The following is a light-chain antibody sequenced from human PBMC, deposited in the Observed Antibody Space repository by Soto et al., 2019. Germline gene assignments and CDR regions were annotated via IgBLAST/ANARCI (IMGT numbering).Light chain of an antibody. CDR1: QSVTSSF. CDR2: GAS. V-gene: IGKV3-20*01. CDR3: QQYGTSPQT. Sequence: EIVLTQSPGTLSLSPGERATLSCRASQSVTSSFLAWYQQKPGQAPRVLIYGASIRATGIPDRFSGSGSGTDFALTISRLEPEDFAVYYCQQYGTSPQTFGQGTKVDIK. J-gene: IGKJ1*01.